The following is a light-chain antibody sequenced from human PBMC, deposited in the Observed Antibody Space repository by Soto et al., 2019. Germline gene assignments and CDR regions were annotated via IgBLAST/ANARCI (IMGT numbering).Light chain of an antibody. Sequence: QSALTQPASVSGSPGQSITIYCTGTSGDVGGYKYVSWYQQHPGKAPKLIIHEVSSRPSGVSSRFSGSKSGNTASLTISGLQAEDEADYYCSSYTSSATLVFGVGTKVTVL. CDR3: SSYTSSATLV. V-gene: IGLV2-14*01. J-gene: IGLJ2*01. CDR1: SGDVGGYKY. CDR2: EVS.